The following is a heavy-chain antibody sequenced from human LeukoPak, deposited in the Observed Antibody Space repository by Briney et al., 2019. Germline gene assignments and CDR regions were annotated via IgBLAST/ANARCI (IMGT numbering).Heavy chain of an antibody. CDR1: GYSFTSYW. V-gene: IGHV5-51*01. Sequence: GESLKISCKGSGYSFTSYWIGWVRQMPGKGLEWMGIIYPGDSDTRYSPSFQGQVTISADKSISTAYLQWSSLKASDTAMYYCARHREGSPPAWRPELTLDYWGQGTLVTVSS. CDR3: ARHREGSPPAWRPELTLDY. D-gene: IGHD1-26*01. CDR2: IYPGDSDT. J-gene: IGHJ4*02.